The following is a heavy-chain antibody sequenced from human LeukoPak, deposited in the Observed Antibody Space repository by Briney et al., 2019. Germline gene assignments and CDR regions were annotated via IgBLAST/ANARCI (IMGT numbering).Heavy chain of an antibody. D-gene: IGHD3-9*01. Sequence: GGSLRLSCAASGFTFSAYAMAWVRQAPGKGLQCISHITTGGSSIFYADSVKGRFTLSRDNAKNTLYLQMRSLRAEDTAVYYCTRDLVDWGQGTLVTVSS. J-gene: IGHJ4*02. CDR3: TRDLVD. CDR1: GFTFSAYA. CDR2: ITTGGSSI. V-gene: IGHV3-48*04.